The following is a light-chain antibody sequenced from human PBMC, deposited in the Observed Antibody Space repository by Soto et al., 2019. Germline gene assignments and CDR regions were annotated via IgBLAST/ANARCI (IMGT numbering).Light chain of an antibody. CDR1: QSISTW. V-gene: IGKV1-5*03. CDR2: KAS. CDR3: QQYNIYWT. Sequence: DIQMTQFPSTLSASVGDRVTITCRASQSISTWLAWYQQKPGKAPKLLIYKASSLESGVPSRFRGSGSGTEFTLTISSLQPDDFATYYCQQYNIYWTFGQGTKVEIK. J-gene: IGKJ1*01.